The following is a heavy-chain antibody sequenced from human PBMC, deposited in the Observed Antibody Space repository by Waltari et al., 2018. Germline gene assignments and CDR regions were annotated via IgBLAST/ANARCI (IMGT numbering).Heavy chain of an antibody. Sequence: QLQLQESGPGLVKPSETLSLTCPVSGGSISSSSYYWGWIRQPPGKGLEWIGSIYYSGSTYYNPSLKSRVTISVDTSKNQFSLKLSSVTAADTAVYYCAKDKDSDVSFYYMDVWGKGTTVTVSS. CDR3: AKDKDSDVSFYYMDV. D-gene: IGHD1-26*01. CDR1: GGSISSSSYY. V-gene: IGHV4-39*07. CDR2: IYYSGST. J-gene: IGHJ6*03.